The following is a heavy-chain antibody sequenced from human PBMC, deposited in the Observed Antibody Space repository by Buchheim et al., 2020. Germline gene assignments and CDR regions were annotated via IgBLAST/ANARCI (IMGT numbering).Heavy chain of an antibody. V-gene: IGHV3-11*01. CDR1: GFTFSDSY. J-gene: IGHJ4*02. CDR3: ATYGIRGASSLDY. D-gene: IGHD1-26*01. Sequence: VHLVESGGGLVKPGGSLRLSCVASGFTFSDSYMSWIRQAPGKGLEWVSYITSSGRVMYYADSVMGRFTISRDNAKKSLSLQMNSLTAADAGLYYCATYGIRGASSLDYWGQGAL. CDR2: ITSSGRVM.